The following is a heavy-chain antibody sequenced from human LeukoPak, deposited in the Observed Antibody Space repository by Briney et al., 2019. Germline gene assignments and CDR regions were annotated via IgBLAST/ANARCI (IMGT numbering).Heavy chain of an antibody. CDR3: ARVRTAAGTRRNPRNYYMDV. D-gene: IGHD6-13*01. CDR1: GGSMSSSSYY. J-gene: IGHJ6*03. CDR2: IYYSGST. V-gene: IGHV4-39*01. Sequence: SETLSLTCTVSGGSMSSSSYYWGWIRQPPGKGLEWIGSIYYSGSTYYNPSLKSRVTISVDTSKNQFSLKLSSVTAADTAVYYCARVRTAAGTRRNPRNYYMDVWGKGTTVTVSS.